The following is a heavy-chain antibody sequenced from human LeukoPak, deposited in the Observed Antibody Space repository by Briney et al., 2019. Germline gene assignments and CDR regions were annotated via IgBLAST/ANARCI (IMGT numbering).Heavy chain of an antibody. Sequence: PSETLSLTCAVYGGSFSGYYWSWIRQPPGKGLEWIGEINHSGSTNYNPSLKSRVTISVDTSKNQFSLKLSSVTAEDTAVYYCARGSSIAAAGTFDYWGQGTRVRVSS. CDR2: INHSGST. CDR3: ARGSSIAAAGTFDY. D-gene: IGHD6-13*01. J-gene: IGHJ4*02. CDR1: GGSFSGYY. V-gene: IGHV4-34*01.